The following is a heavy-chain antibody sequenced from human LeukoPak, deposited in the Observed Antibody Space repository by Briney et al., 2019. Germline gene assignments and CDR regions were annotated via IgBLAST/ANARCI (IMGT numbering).Heavy chain of an antibody. Sequence: PSEALSLTCTVSGGSISIYYWSWIRQPPGKGLEWIGYIYYSGSTNYNPSLKSRVTISVDTSKNQFSLKLSSVTAADTAVYYCARDGISDADAFDIWGQGTMVTVSS. CDR3: ARDGISDADAFDI. CDR1: GGSISIYY. CDR2: IYYSGST. J-gene: IGHJ3*02. V-gene: IGHV4-59*01. D-gene: IGHD1-14*01.